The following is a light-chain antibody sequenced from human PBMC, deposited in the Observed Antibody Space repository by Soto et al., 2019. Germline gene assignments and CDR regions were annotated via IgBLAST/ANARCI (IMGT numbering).Light chain of an antibody. V-gene: IGLV2-14*02. CDR3: SSYSISTAYL. Sequence: QSALTQPASVSGSPGQSITISCSGTSTDVGRFDLVSWYQQHPGKAPKLMIFEVSNRPSGVSYRFSGSKSGNTASLTISGLQAEDEADYFCSSYSISTAYLFGTGTKLTVL. CDR2: EVS. J-gene: IGLJ1*01. CDR1: STDVGRFDL.